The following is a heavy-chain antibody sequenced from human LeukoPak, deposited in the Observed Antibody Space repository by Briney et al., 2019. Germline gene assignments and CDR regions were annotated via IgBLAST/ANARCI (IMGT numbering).Heavy chain of an antibody. CDR2: IIPNSGGT. J-gene: IGHJ6*03. CDR3: ASLRDSQLASYYYYYMDV. V-gene: IGHV1-2*02. D-gene: IGHD2-2*01. Sequence: ASVKVSCKASGGTFSSYAISWVRQAPGQGLEWMGGIIPNSGGTNYAQKFQGRATMTRDTSISTAYMELSRLRSDDTAVYYCASLRDSQLASYYYYYMDVWGKGTTVTVSS. CDR1: GGTFSSYA.